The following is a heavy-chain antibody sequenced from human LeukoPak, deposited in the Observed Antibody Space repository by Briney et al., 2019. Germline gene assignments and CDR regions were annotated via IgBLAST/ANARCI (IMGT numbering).Heavy chain of an antibody. CDR2: IYSGGST. J-gene: IGHJ4*02. V-gene: IGHV3-53*01. D-gene: IGHD3-10*01. Sequence: GGSLRLSCAASGFTVGSNSLSWVRQAPGRGLEWVSVIYSGGSTYYADSVKGRFTISRDDSKNTLYLQMNSLRADDTAVYCCARDGDFGFFVWGQGTLVTVSS. CDR3: ARDGDFGFFV. CDR1: GFTVGSNS.